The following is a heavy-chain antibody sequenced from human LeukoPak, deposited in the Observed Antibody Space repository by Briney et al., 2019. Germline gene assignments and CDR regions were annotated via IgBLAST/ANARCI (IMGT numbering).Heavy chain of an antibody. CDR2: ISYDGSNK. CDR1: GFTFSSYG. J-gene: IGHJ4*02. Sequence: GRSLRLSCAASGFTFSSYGMHWVRQAPGKGLEWVAVISYDGSNKYYADSVKGRFTISRDNPKNTLYLQMNSLRAEDTAVYYCAKDLIMITFGGVIARGALDYWGQGTLVTVSS. D-gene: IGHD3-16*02. V-gene: IGHV3-30*18. CDR3: AKDLIMITFGGVIARGALDY.